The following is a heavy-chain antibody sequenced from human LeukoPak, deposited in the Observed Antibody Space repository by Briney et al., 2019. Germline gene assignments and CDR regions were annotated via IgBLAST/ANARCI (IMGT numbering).Heavy chain of an antibody. CDR1: GFTVSSNY. CDR3: ARPVRGYSGYDAFDI. J-gene: IGHJ3*02. D-gene: IGHD5-12*01. CDR2: ISSSSSYI. Sequence: GGSLRLSCAASGFTVSSNYMSWVRQAPGKGLEWVSSISSSSSYIYYADSVKGRFTISRDNAKNSLYLQMNSLRAEDTAVYYCARPVRGYSGYDAFDIWGQGTMVTVSS. V-gene: IGHV3-21*01.